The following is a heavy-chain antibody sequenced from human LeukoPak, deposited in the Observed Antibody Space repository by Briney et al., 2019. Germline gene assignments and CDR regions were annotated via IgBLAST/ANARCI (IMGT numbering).Heavy chain of an antibody. Sequence: VGSHRLSCVGSVFSFTDAWTSWVRQIPGKGLGWVGRIERKTDGETTDYATPVKDKFIISRDDSTNTLYLQMNSLKSEDTAVYYCSTYGSGRKFDYWGQGTLVTVSS. V-gene: IGHV3-15*04. CDR1: VFSFTDAW. CDR2: IERKTDGETT. CDR3: STYGSGRKFDY. J-gene: IGHJ4*02. D-gene: IGHD3-10*01.